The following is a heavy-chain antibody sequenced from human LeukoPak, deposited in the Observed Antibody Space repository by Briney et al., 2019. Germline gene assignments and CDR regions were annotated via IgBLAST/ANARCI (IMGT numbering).Heavy chain of an antibody. V-gene: IGHV1-69*05. CDR2: ITPIFGTA. CDR1: GGTFSSYA. D-gene: IGHD3-9*01. CDR3: ARGYFDWLPYFLDY. J-gene: IGHJ4*02. Sequence: GASVKVSCKASGGTFSSYAISWVRQAPGQGLEWMGGITPIFGTANYAQKFQGRVTITTDESTSTAYMELSSLRSEDTAVYYCARGYFDWLPYFLDYWGQGTLVTVSS.